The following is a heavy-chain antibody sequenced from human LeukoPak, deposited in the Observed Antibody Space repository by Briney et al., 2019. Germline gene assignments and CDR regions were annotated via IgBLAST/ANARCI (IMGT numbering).Heavy chain of an antibody. Sequence: PSETLSLTCTVSGGSIWSYYWSWIRQPPRKRLERGGYIYHSGTTDSNPTLNSRVTISIDTSKNQFCLKLSSVSAADTAVYYCARTYCSGGSLHFDYWGQGTLAT. J-gene: IGHJ4*02. D-gene: IGHD2-15*01. CDR1: GGSIWSYY. CDR2: IYHSGTT. CDR3: ARTYCSGGSLHFDY. V-gene: IGHV4-59*08.